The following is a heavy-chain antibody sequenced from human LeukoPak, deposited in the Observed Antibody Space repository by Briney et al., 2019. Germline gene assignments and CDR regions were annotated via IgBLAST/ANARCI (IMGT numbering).Heavy chain of an antibody. CDR3: ANNQLGTYNWFDP. Sequence: QPGRSLRLSCEASGFTFSAYTLLWVRQAPGKGLDWVAVISYDGVNKYYTDSVKGRFTISRDNSKNTLYLQMNSLRAEDTAVYYCANNQLGTYNWFDPWGQGTLVTVSS. CDR2: ISYDGVNK. J-gene: IGHJ5*02. CDR1: GFTFSAYT. D-gene: IGHD7-27*01. V-gene: IGHV3-30*04.